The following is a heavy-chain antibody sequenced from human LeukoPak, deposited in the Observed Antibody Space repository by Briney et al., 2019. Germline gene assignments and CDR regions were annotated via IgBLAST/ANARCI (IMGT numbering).Heavy chain of an antibody. CDR2: ISSSSSTI. J-gene: IGHJ6*03. CDR3: ATEPLYYYYMDV. CDR1: GFSISNYN. V-gene: IGHV3-48*01. D-gene: IGHD1-14*01. Sequence: GGSLGLSCAASGFSISNYNMNWVRQAPGKGLEWLSSISSSSSTIFCADSVKGRLTISRDNAKSSLFLQMNSLRAEDTAVYYCATEPLYYYYMDVWGKGTTVTVSS.